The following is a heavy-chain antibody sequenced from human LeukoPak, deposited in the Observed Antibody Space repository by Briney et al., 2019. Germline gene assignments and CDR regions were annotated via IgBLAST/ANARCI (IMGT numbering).Heavy chain of an antibody. J-gene: IGHJ4*02. CDR3: ARGPYYYDSSGYYFDY. CDR2: IIPIFGTA. CDR1: GGTFSSYA. Sequence: ASVKVSCKASGGTFSSYAISWVRQAPGQGLECMGGIIPIFGTANYAQKFQGRVTITTDESTSTAYMELSSLRSEDTAVYYCARGPYYYDSSGYYFDYWGQGTLVTVSS. V-gene: IGHV1-69*05. D-gene: IGHD3-22*01.